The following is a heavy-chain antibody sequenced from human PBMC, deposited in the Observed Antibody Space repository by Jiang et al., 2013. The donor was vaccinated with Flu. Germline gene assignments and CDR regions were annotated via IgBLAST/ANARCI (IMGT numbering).Heavy chain of an antibody. Sequence: AMNWVRQAPGQGLEWMGWINTNTGNPTYAQGFTGRFVFSLDTSVSTAYLQISSLKAEDTAVYYCARTFEQMWHWGQGTLVTVSS. CDR2: INTNTGNP. V-gene: IGHV7-4-1*02. J-gene: IGHJ1*01. D-gene: IGHD1/OR15-1a*01. CDR1: A. CDR3: ARTFEQMWH.